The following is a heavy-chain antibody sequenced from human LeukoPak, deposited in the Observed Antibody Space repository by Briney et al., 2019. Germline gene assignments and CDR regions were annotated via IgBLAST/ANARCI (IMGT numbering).Heavy chain of an antibody. CDR3: ARDRPYGSGSGADI. Sequence: SVKVSCRASGGTFSSHAISWVRQAPGQGLEWMGRIIPILDRANYAQNFQGRVTITADISTSTAYMELSSLRSEDTAVYYCARDRPYGSGSGADIWGQGTMVAVSS. V-gene: IGHV1-69*04. D-gene: IGHD3-10*01. CDR1: GGTFSSHA. J-gene: IGHJ3*02. CDR2: IIPILDRA.